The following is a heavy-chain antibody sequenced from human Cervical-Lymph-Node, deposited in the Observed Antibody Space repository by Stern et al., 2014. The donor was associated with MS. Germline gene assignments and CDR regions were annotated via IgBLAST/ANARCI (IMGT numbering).Heavy chain of an antibody. J-gene: IGHJ6*02. Sequence: VQLVESGAEVKKPGASVKVSCKASGYTFTSYYMHWVRQAPGQGLERMGIINPSGGSKRYAQKFQGRVTMTRDTSTSTVYMELSSLRSEDTAVYYCAREVAGHRLGMMDVWGQGTTVIVSS. D-gene: IGHD6-19*01. CDR3: AREVAGHRLGMMDV. CDR1: GYTFTSYY. CDR2: INPSGGSK. V-gene: IGHV1-46*01.